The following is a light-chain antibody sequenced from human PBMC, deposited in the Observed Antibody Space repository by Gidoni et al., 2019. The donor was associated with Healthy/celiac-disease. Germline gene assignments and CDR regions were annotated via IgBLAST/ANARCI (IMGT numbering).Light chain of an antibody. CDR1: SSDVGGYNY. J-gene: IGLJ1*01. V-gene: IGLV2-11*01. Sequence: QSSLTQPRSVSGSPGQSVTISCTGTSSDVGGYNYVSWYQQHPGKAPKLMIYDVSKRPSGGPDRFSGSKSGNTASLTISGLQAEDEADYYCCSYAGSYTFGFGTGTKVTVL. CDR3: CSYAGSYTFG. CDR2: DVS.